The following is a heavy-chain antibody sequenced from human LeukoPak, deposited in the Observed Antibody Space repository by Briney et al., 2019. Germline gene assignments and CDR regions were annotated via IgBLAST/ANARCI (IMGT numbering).Heavy chain of an antibody. CDR2: ISYDGSNK. J-gene: IGHJ4*02. Sequence: PGKSLRLSCAASGFTFSGYPIHWVRQAPGKGLEWVAVISYDGSNKYYADSVKGRFTISRDNSKNTLYLQMNSLKTEDTAMYYCTRRYYHDSSGYQSDFWGQGTLVTVSS. D-gene: IGHD3-22*01. CDR1: GFTFSGYP. CDR3: TRRYYHDSSGYQSDF. V-gene: IGHV3-30-3*01.